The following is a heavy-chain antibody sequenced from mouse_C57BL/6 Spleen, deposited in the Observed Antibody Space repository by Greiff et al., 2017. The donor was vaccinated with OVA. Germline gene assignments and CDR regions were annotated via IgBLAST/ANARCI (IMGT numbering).Heavy chain of an antibody. CDR1: GYSITSGYY. D-gene: IGHD2-3*01. J-gene: IGHJ4*01. CDR3: ARAYDGYHDPGYYAMDY. CDR2: ISYDGSN. Sequence: EVKLMESGPGLVKPSQSLSLTCSVTGYSITSGYYWNWIRQFPGNKLEWMGYISYDGSNNYNPSLKNRITITRDTSKNQFFLKLNSVTTEDTATYYCARAYDGYHDPGYYAMDYWGQGTSVTVSS. V-gene: IGHV3-6*01.